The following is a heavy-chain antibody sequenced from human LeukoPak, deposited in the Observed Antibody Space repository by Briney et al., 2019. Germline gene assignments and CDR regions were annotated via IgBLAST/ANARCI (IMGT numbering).Heavy chain of an antibody. J-gene: IGHJ4*02. CDR3: ARVNGGFGELLWGPVDY. V-gene: IGHV1-2*02. CDR1: GYTFTGYY. CDR2: INPNSGGT. Sequence: GASVKVSCKASGYTFTGYYMHWVRQAPGQGLEWMGWINPNSGGTNYAQKFQGRVTMTRDTSISTAYMELSRLRSDDTAVYYCARVNGGFGELLWGPVDYWGQGTLVTVSS. D-gene: IGHD3-10*01.